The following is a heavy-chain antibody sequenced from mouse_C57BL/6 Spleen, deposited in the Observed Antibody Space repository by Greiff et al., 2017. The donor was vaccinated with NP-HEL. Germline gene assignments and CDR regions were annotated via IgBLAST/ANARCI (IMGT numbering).Heavy chain of an antibody. D-gene: IGHD1-1*01. V-gene: IGHV1-52*01. CDR2: IDPSDSET. CDR1: GYTFTSYW. CDR3: ARLGYYGSSYIDY. Sequence: VQLQQPGAELVRPGSSVKLSCKASGYTFTSYWMHWVKQRPIQGLEWIGNIDPSDSETHYNQKFKDKATLTVDKSSSTAYMQLSSLTSEDSAVYYCARLGYYGSSYIDYWGQGTTLTVSS. J-gene: IGHJ2*01.